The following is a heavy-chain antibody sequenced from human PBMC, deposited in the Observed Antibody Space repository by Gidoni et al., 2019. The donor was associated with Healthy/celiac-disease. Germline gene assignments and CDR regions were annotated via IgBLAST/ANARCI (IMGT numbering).Heavy chain of an antibody. V-gene: IGHV4-59*01. CDR2: SYYSGST. J-gene: IGHJ2*01. Sequence: QVQLQESGPGLVKPSETLSLTCTVAGGSISSYYWSWIRQPPGKGLEWIGDSYYSGSTTDNPSLKSRVTISVDTAKNKFSRKLSSVTAADTAVYYGAREYGINWYFDLWGRGTLVTVSS. D-gene: IGHD4-17*01. CDR1: GGSISSYY. CDR3: AREYGINWYFDL.